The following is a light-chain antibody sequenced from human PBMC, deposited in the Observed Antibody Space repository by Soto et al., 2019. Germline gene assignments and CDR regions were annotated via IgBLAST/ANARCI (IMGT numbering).Light chain of an antibody. CDR1: QGISNY. V-gene: IGKV1-27*01. CDR2: DAS. CDR3: QKYDSFPFT. J-gene: IGKJ3*01. Sequence: DIQMTQSPTALSASVGDRVTITGRASQGISNYLAWYQQKPGKVPKVLIYDASTSQSGVPFRFSGSGSGTDFTLTISSLQSEDVATYYCQKYDSFPFTVGPGTKVDIK.